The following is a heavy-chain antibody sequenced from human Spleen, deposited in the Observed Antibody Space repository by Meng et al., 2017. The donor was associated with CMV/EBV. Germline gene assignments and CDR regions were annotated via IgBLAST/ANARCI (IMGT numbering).Heavy chain of an antibody. J-gene: IGHJ4*02. Sequence: VPLQQWGAGLLEPSETLSLTCAVYGGSFSGYYWSWIRQPPGKGLEWIGEINHSGSTNYNPSLKSRVTISVDTSKNQFSLKLSSVTAADTAVYYCARGLPSTLIEGRGGEFDYWGQGTLVTVSS. CDR3: ARGLPSTLIEGRGGEFDY. D-gene: IGHD3-16*01. CDR2: INHSGST. CDR1: GGSFSGYY. V-gene: IGHV4-34*01.